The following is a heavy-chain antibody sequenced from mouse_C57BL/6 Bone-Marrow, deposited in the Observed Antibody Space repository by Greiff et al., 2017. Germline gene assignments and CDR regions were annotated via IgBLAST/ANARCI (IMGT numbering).Heavy chain of an antibody. CDR2: IDPDSGGT. CDR3: ARGGLPDY. D-gene: IGHD3-2*02. Sequence: VQLQQPGAELVKPGASVKLSCKASGYTFTSYWMHWVKQRPGRGLEWIGSIDPDSGGTKYNEKFKSKATLTVDKTSSTAYMQLSSLTSEDSAVYYCARGGLPDYWGQGTTLTVSA. CDR1: GYTFTSYW. V-gene: IGHV1-72*01. J-gene: IGHJ2*01.